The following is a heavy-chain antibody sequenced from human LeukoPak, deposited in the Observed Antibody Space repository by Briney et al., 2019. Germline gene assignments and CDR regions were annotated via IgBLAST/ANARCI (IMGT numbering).Heavy chain of an antibody. CDR3: AKGPPDSSTWYKRSEG. J-gene: IGHJ4*02. Sequence: GGSLRLSCAASGFTFNTYATAWVRQAPGKGLEWVSDISGTGDTTYYADSVKGRFTISRDNSKNTLFLQMNSLRAEDTAIYYCAKGPPDSSTWYKRSEGWGQGTLVTVSS. CDR2: ISGTGDTT. D-gene: IGHD6-13*01. CDR1: GFTFNTYA. V-gene: IGHV3-23*01.